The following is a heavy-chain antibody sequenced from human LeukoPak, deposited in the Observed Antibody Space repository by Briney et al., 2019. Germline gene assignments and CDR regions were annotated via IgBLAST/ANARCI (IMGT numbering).Heavy chain of an antibody. CDR1: GGSISSYY. J-gene: IGHJ4*02. CDR2: IYTSGST. D-gene: IGHD6-13*01. Sequence: PSETLSLTCTVSGGSISSYYWSWIRQPAGKGLEWIGRIYTSGSTNYNPSLKSRVTMSVDTSKSQSSLKLSSVTAADTAVYYCARESRYISSWYTDYWGQGTLVTVSS. CDR3: ARESRYISSWYTDY. V-gene: IGHV4-4*07.